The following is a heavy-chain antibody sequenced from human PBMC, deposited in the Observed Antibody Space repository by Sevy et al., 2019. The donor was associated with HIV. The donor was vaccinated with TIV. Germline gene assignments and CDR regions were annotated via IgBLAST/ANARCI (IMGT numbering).Heavy chain of an antibody. CDR3: ARDFNPDDFWGDYPGY. D-gene: IGHD3-3*01. J-gene: IGHJ4*02. V-gene: IGHV3-7*03. CDR1: GFTFSTYW. CDR2: INQDGSEK. Sequence: GGSLRLSCAASGFTFSTYWMSWVRQAPGKGLEWVANINQDGSEKYYGDSVKGRFTISRDNAKRSLYLQMNSLRAEDTAVYYCARDFNPDDFWGDYPGYWGQGTLVTVSS.